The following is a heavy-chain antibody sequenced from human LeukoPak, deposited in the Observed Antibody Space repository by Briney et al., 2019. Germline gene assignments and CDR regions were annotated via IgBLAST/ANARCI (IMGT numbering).Heavy chain of an antibody. V-gene: IGHV3-30*18. CDR2: ISYDGSNK. Sequence: PGRSLRLSCAASGFTFSSYGMHWVRQAPGEGLEWVAVISYDGSNKYYADSVKGRFTISRDNSKNTLYPQMNSLRAEDTAVYYCAKASRGYFDWFKGPDYGMDVWGQGTTVTVSS. J-gene: IGHJ6*02. D-gene: IGHD3-9*01. CDR1: GFTFSSYG. CDR3: AKASRGYFDWFKGPDYGMDV.